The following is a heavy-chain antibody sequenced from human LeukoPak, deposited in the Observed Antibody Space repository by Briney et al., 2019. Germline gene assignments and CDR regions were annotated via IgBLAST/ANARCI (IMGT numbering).Heavy chain of an antibody. J-gene: IGHJ4*02. CDR3: AKSGTRSSWSPRVKTYLDY. CDR2: ISSSGSTI. V-gene: IGHV3-48*03. D-gene: IGHD6-13*01. CDR1: GFTFSNYE. Sequence: GGSLRLSCAASGFTFSNYEMHWVRQAPGKGLEWVSYISSSGSTIYYADSVKGRFTISRDNAKNSLYLQMNSLRAEDTAVYYCAKSGTRSSWSPRVKTYLDYWGQGTLVTVSS.